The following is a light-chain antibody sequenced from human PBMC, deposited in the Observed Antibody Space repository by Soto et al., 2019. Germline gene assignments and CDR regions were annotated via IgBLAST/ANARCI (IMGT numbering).Light chain of an antibody. V-gene: IGLV1-44*01. CDR2: SNS. J-gene: IGLJ1*01. CDR1: SSNIGSYT. CDR3: AAWDASLHGYV. Sequence: SVLIQPPSASGTPGQRVTVSCSGGSSNIGSYTVNWYQQLPGAAPKLLIYSNSQRPSGVPDRFSASKSGTSASLAISGLQAEDEAEYYCAAWDASLHGYVFGPGTKVTVL.